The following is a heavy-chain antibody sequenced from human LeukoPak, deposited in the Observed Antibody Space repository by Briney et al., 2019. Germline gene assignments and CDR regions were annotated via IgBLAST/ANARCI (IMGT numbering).Heavy chain of an antibody. CDR3: ARMGDGYNPWGLDY. V-gene: IGHV1-18*01. Sequence: ASVKVSCKASGYTFISYGISWVRQAPGQGLEWMGWISGHNGNTNYAQKFQGRVTMTTDTSTSTAYMELRSLRAEDTAVYYCARMGDGYNPWGLDYWGQGTLVTVSS. CDR1: GYTFISYG. J-gene: IGHJ4*02. CDR2: ISGHNGNT. D-gene: IGHD5-24*01.